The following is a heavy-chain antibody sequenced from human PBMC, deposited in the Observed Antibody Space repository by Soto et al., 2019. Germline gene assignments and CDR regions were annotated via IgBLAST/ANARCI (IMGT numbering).Heavy chain of an antibody. CDR3: ARRRDYYDSSGDANDV. CDR2: INHSGST. J-gene: IGHJ3*01. CDR1: GGSFSGYY. Sequence: SSETLSLTCAVYGGSFSGYYWRWIRQPPGKGLEWIGEINHSGSTNYNPSLKSQVTISVDTSKNQFSLKLTSVTAADTAVYYCARRRDYYDSSGDANDVWGQGTMVTVSS. V-gene: IGHV4-34*01. D-gene: IGHD3-22*01.